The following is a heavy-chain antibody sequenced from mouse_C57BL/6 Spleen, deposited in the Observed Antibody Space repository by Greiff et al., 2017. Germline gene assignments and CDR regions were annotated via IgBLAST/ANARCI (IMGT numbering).Heavy chain of an antibody. D-gene: IGHD1-1*01. Sequence: EVKLQESGGGLVKPGGSLKLSCAASGFTFSDYGMHWVRQAPEKGLEWVAYISSGSSTIYYADTVKGRFTISRDNAKNTLFLQMTSLRSEDTAMYYCARRYYYGSSYGFDYWGQGTTLTVSS. J-gene: IGHJ2*01. V-gene: IGHV5-17*01. CDR3: ARRYYYGSSYGFDY. CDR1: GFTFSDYG. CDR2: ISSGSSTI.